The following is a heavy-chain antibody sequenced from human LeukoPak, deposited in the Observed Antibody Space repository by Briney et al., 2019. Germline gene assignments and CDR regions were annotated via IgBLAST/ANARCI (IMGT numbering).Heavy chain of an antibody. CDR3: AKDLTLLQVPGIAAAGTFDY. J-gene: IGHJ4*02. Sequence: GGSLRLSCAASGFTFSSYAMSWVRQAPGKGLEWVSAISGSGGSTYYADSVKGRFTISRDNSKNTLYLQMNSLRAEDTAVYYCAKDLTLLQVPGIAAAGTFDYWGQGTLVTVSS. D-gene: IGHD6-13*01. CDR1: GFTFSSYA. CDR2: ISGSGGST. V-gene: IGHV3-23*01.